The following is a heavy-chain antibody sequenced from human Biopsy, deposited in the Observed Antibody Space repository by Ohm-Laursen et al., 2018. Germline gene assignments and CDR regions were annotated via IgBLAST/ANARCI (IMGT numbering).Heavy chain of an antibody. CDR3: ATKLTGYFHH. Sequence: SVKVSCKAPGGTFSNYGVNWVRQAPGQGLEWLGGNIPILGTGNYAQKFQDRVTVAADTSTSIATMELCSLRSDDTAVYYCATKLTGYFHHWGQGTLVIVSS. V-gene: IGHV1-69*06. J-gene: IGHJ1*01. D-gene: IGHD3-9*01. CDR2: NIPILGTG. CDR1: GGTFSNYG.